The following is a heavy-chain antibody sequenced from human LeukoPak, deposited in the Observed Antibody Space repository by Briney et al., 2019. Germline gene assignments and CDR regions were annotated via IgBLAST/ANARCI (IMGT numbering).Heavy chain of an antibody. Sequence: GRSLRLSCAASGFTFDDYAMHWVRQAPGKGLEWVSGISWNSGSIGYADSVKGRFTISRDNAKNSLYLQMNNLRVEDTAVYYCARVPDDFWSGGAFDIWGQGTKVTVFS. CDR1: GFTFDDYA. J-gene: IGHJ3*02. D-gene: IGHD3-3*01. V-gene: IGHV3-9*01. CDR3: ARVPDDFWSGGAFDI. CDR2: ISWNSGSI.